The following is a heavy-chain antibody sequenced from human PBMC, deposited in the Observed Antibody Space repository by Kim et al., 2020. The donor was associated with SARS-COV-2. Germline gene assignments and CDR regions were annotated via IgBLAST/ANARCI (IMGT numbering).Heavy chain of an antibody. V-gene: IGHV1-24*01. CDR1: GYTLTELS. D-gene: IGHD1-26*01. CDR2: FDPEDGET. CDR3: ATAPPYSWSYFNWFEP. J-gene: IGHJ5*02. Sequence: ASVKVSCKVSGYTLTELSMHWVRQAPGKGLEWMGGFDPEDGETIYAQKFQGRVTMTEDTSTDTAYMELSSLRSEDTAVYYCATAPPYSWSYFNWFEPWGQGTPVTVSS.